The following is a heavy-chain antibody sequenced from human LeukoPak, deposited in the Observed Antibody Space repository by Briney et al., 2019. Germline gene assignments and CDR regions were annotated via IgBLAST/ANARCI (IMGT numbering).Heavy chain of an antibody. V-gene: IGHV3-7*03. D-gene: IGHD3-3*01. CDR3: ARDSAVVSHYDFWSGYQTLTYFDY. Sequence: PGGSLRLSCAASGFTFSSYWMSWVRQAPGKGLEWVANIKQDGSEKYYVDSVKGRFTISRDNAKNSLYLQMNSLRAEDTAVYYCARDSAVVSHYDFWSGYQTLTYFDYWGQGTLVTVSS. J-gene: IGHJ4*02. CDR2: IKQDGSEK. CDR1: GFTFSSYW.